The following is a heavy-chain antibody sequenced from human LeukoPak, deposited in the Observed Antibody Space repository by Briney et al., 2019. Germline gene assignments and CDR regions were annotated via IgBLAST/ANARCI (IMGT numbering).Heavy chain of an antibody. CDR1: GYTFTSYF. D-gene: IGHD6-19*01. V-gene: IGHV1-46*01. CDR3: ARDGYSSGYNWFDP. CDR2: INPNDGST. J-gene: IGHJ5*02. Sequence: GASVKVSCKASGYTFTSYFMHWVRQAPGQGLEWMGTINPNDGSTSDAQNFQGRVTMTRDTSTSTVYMELSSLRSEDTAVYYCARDGYSSGYNWFDPWGQGTLVTVSS.